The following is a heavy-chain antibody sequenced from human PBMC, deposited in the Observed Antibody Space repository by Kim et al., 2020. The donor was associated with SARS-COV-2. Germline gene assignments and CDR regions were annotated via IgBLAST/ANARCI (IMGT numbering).Heavy chain of an antibody. Sequence: GGSLRLSCAASGFIFSNYAMSWVRQAPGKGLEWVSVISGSGGRTYYADSVKGRFTISRDNSKNTLYLQMNSLRDDDTAVYYCSYCGSGSYHGYWGQGTLVTVSS. V-gene: IGHV3-23*01. D-gene: IGHD3-10*01. CDR1: GFIFSNYA. CDR2: ISGSGGRT. J-gene: IGHJ4*02. CDR3: SYCGSGSYHGY.